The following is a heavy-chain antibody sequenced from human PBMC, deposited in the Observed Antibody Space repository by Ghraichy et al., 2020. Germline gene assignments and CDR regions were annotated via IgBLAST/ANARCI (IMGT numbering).Heavy chain of an antibody. Sequence: SETLSLTCAVYGGSFSGYYWSWIRQPPGKGLEWIGEINHSGSTNYNPSLKSRVTISVDTSKNQFSLKLSSVTAADTAVYYCARGTSIAVADYWGQGTLVTVSS. V-gene: IGHV4-34*01. D-gene: IGHD6-19*01. J-gene: IGHJ4*02. CDR2: INHSGST. CDR3: ARGTSIAVADY. CDR1: GGSFSGYY.